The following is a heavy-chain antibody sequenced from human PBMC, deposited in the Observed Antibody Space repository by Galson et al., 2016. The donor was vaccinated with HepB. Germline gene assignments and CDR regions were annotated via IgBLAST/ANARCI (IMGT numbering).Heavy chain of an antibody. CDR2: IHDDGST. Sequence: SLRLSCAASGFSVSNNYMSWVRQAPGKGLECVSVIHDDGSTNYADSVMGRFTISRDNSKNTLYLEMNSLRAEDVAVYYCARASGIRGMKGAMDVWGQGTTASVAS. CDR3: ARASGIRGMKGAMDV. D-gene: IGHD3-10*01. V-gene: IGHV3-53*01. CDR1: GFSVSNNY. J-gene: IGHJ6*02.